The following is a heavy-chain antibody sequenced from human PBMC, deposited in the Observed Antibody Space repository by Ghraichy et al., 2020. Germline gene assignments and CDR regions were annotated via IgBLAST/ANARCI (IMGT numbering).Heavy chain of an antibody. CDR3: VGSTVYPRGTYNWFDP. CDR1: GFTFSDHY. Sequence: GGSLRLSCAASGFTFSDHYIDWVRQAPGKGLEWVGRSRNKANSYSTEYAASVKGRFTISRDDSENSLYLQMNSLNTEDTAVYYCVGSTVYPRGTYNWFDPWGQGTLVTVSS. D-gene: IGHD5/OR15-5a*01. V-gene: IGHV3-72*01. CDR2: SRNKANSYST. J-gene: IGHJ5*02.